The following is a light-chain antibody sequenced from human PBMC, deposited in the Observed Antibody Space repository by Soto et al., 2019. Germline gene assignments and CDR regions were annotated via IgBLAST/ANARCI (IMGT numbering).Light chain of an antibody. CDR1: RGISTY. CDR3: QHANSFPQIT. CDR2: AAT. J-gene: IGKJ4*01. V-gene: IGKV1-12*01. Sequence: DIQMTQSPSSVSASVGDRVTITCRASRGISTYLTWYQQKPGKAPKLLIYAATNLQSGVPSRFSGSGSGTDFTLTISSLQPEDFATYYCQHANSFPQITFGGGTKVDIK.